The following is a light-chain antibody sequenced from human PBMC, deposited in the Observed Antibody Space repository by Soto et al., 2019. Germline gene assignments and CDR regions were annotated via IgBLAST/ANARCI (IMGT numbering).Light chain of an antibody. J-gene: IGKJ1*01. CDR2: QAS. CDR3: QQYSSHST. V-gene: IGKV2-30*02. CDR1: QSLVHSDGIAY. Sequence: DVVRTQSPLSLPVTLGQPASISCRSNQSLVHSDGIAYFSWYQQTPGKAPKLLIYQASSSENGVPSRLSGSGSGTEFSLTISSLQPDDFASYYCQQYSSHSTFGQGTKV.